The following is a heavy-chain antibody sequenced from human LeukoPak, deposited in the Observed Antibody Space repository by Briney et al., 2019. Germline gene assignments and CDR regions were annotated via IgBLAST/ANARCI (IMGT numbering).Heavy chain of an antibody. CDR3: ARAPGYGAAYYFDY. CDR1: GFTFSNFA. J-gene: IGHJ4*02. Sequence: GRSLRLSCAATGFTFSNFAMHWVRQAPGKGLEWVAVVSYDGSYKYYADSVKGRFTISRDNSKNTLYLQMNSLRAEDTAVYYCARAPGYGAAYYFDYRGQGTLVTVSS. CDR2: VSYDGSYK. D-gene: IGHD1-1*01. V-gene: IGHV3-30*04.